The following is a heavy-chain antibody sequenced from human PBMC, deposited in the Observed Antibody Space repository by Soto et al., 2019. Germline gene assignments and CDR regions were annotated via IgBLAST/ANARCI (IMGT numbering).Heavy chain of an antibody. D-gene: IGHD6-13*01. CDR3: AKGQLGIAAAGLPYWYFDL. CDR2: ISWNSGSI. J-gene: IGHJ2*01. Sequence: VQLVESGGGLVQPGRSLRLSCAASGFTFDDYAMHWVRQAPGKGLEWVSGISWNSGSIGYADSVKGRFTISRDNAKNSLYLQMNSLRAEDTALYYCAKGQLGIAAAGLPYWYFDLWGRGTLVTVSS. CDR1: GFTFDDYA. V-gene: IGHV3-9*01.